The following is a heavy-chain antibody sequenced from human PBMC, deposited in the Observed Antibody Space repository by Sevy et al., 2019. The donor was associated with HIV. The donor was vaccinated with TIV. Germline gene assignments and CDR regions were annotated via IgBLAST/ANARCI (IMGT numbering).Heavy chain of an antibody. D-gene: IGHD2-2*01. CDR1: GGSISSSSYY. CDR3: ARHAAPIQPAAIMIAAGWFDP. Sequence: SETLSLTCTVSGGSISSSSYYWGWIRQPPGKGLEWIGSIYYSGSTYYNPSLKSRVTISVDTSKNQFSLKLSSVTAADTAVYYCARHAAPIQPAAIMIAAGWFDPWGQGTLVTVSS. CDR2: IYYSGST. V-gene: IGHV4-39*01. J-gene: IGHJ5*02.